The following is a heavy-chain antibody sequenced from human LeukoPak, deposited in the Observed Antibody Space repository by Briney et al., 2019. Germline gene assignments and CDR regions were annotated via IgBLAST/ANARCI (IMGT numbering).Heavy chain of an antibody. D-gene: IGHD3-22*01. CDR2: ISNDGSKE. Sequence: GWALTLSCAASGFTFSSYGMHWVRQALGKGLEWVAVISNDGSKEDYGDSVKDGFTLSRDNSKNTLYLQMNRLRAEDTAVYYCANPPYGGSGYCRSTFDYWGQGTLVTVSS. J-gene: IGHJ4*02. V-gene: IGHV3-30*18. CDR3: ANPPYGGSGYCRSTFDY. CDR1: GFTFSSYG.